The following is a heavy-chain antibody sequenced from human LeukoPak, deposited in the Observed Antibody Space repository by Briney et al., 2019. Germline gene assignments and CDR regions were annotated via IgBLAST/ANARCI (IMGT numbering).Heavy chain of an antibody. J-gene: IGHJ4*02. CDR3: ARRAGNYSHPYDY. Sequence: ETLSLTCTVSGGSISSYYWTWIRQPPGKGLEWVSFIYSGGSTHNSDSVKGRFTISRDNSKNTLYLQMNSLRAEDTAVYYCARRAGNYSHPYDYWGQGTLVTVSS. V-gene: IGHV3-53*01. CDR1: GGSISSYY. D-gene: IGHD3-22*01. CDR2: IYSGGST.